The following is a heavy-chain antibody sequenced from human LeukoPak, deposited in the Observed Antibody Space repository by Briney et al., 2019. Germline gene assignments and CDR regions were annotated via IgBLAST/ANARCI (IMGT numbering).Heavy chain of an antibody. V-gene: IGHV3-20*04. J-gene: IGHJ4*02. D-gene: IGHD3-10*01. CDR3: AREYYGSGSYYNVGY. CDR2: INWNGGRT. CDR1: GFTFDDYG. Sequence: PGGSLRPSCAASGFTFDDYGMSWVRQAPGKGLEWASGINWNGGRTGYADSVKGRFTISRDNAKKSLYVQMNSLRAEDTALYYCAREYYGSGSYYNVGYWGQGTLVTVSS.